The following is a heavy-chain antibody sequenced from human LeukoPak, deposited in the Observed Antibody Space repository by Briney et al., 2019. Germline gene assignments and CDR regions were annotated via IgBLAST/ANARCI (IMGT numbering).Heavy chain of an antibody. V-gene: IGHV3-23*01. CDR3: PRQSYASGWNPFDY. D-gene: IGHD6-19*01. CDR1: GFTFSNYA. J-gene: IGHJ4*02. CDR2: ISGGGITT. Sequence: GGSLRLSCAASGFTFSNYAMSWVRQAPGKGLEWVSTISGGGITTYYADSVKGRFTISRDNSKNTMFLQMNSLRADDTAVYYCPRQSYASGWNPFDYWGQGILVTVSS.